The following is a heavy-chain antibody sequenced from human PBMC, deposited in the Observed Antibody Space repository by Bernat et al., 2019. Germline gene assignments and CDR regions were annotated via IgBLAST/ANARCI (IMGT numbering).Heavy chain of an antibody. D-gene: IGHD3-3*01. CDR1: GGTVSSYA. J-gene: IGHJ6*03. V-gene: IGHV1-69*01. Sequence: QVQLVQSGAEVKKPGSAVKVSCKASGGTVSSYAISWVRQASGQGLEWMGGIIPIFGTANYAQKFQGRVTITADESTSTAYMELSSLRSEDTAVYYCARGADFWSGSYMDVWGKGTTVTVSS. CDR2: IIPIFGTA. CDR3: ARGADFWSGSYMDV.